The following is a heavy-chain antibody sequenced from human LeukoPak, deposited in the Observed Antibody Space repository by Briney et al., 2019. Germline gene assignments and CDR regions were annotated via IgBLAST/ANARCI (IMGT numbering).Heavy chain of an antibody. J-gene: IGHJ4*02. CDR3: AGHGAYYDSSGYFLFDY. Sequence: SETLSLTCAVYGGSFSGYYWGWIRQPPGKGLEWIGSIYYSGSTYYNPSLKSRVTISVDTSKNQFSLKLSSVTAADTAVYYCAGHGAYYDSSGYFLFDYWGQGTLVTVSS. D-gene: IGHD3-22*01. CDR2: IYYSGST. CDR1: GGSFSGYY. V-gene: IGHV4-39*01.